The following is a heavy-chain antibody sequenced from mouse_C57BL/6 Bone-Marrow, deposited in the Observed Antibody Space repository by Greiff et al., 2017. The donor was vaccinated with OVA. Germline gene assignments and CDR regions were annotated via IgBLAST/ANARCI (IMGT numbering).Heavy chain of an antibody. CDR1: GFTFSSYA. J-gene: IGHJ3*01. D-gene: IGHD2-4*01. CDR2: ISDGGSYT. Sequence: VQLVESGGGLVKPGGSLKLSCAASGFTFSSYAMSWVRQTPEKRLEWLATISDGGSYTYYPDNVKGRFTISRDNAKNNLYLQMSHLKSEDTAMYYCARAGLAYWGQGTLVTVSA. V-gene: IGHV5-4*01. CDR3: ARAGLAY.